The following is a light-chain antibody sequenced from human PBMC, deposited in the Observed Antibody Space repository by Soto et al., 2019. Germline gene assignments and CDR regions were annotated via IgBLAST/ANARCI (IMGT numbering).Light chain of an antibody. J-gene: IGLJ1*01. CDR1: SSDVGGYNF. CDR3: CSYASSTSYV. V-gene: IGLV2-14*01. CDR2: DVT. Sequence: QSVLTQPASVSVSPGQSITISCTGTSSDVGGYNFVSWYQQYPGKAPKLMIHDVTSRPSGVSNRFSGSKSGTTASLTISGLQAEDEADYYCCSYASSTSYVFGTGTKVTVL.